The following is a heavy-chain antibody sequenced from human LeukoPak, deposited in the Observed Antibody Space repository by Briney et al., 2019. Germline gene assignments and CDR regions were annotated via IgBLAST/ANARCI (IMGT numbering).Heavy chain of an antibody. CDR3: AKGPYYDFWSGYLLF. CDR1: GFTFDDYA. Sequence: GGSLRLSCAASGFTFDDYAMHWVRQAPGKGLEWVSLISGDGGSTYYADSVKGRFTISRDNSKNSLYLQMNSLRTEDTALYYRAKGPYYDFWSGYLLFWGQGTLVTVSS. J-gene: IGHJ4*02. D-gene: IGHD3-3*01. CDR2: ISGDGGST. V-gene: IGHV3-43*02.